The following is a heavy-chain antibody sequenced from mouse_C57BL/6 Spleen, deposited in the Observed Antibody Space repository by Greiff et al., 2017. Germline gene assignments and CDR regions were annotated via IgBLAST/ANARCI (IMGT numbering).Heavy chain of an antibody. D-gene: IGHD2-5*01. CDR2: ISDGGSYT. V-gene: IGHV5-4*01. J-gene: IGHJ2*01. CDR3: AREGTYYSNSYFDY. Sequence: EVQLVESGGGLVKPGGSLKLSCAASGFTFSSYAMSWVRQTPEKRLEWVATISDGGSYTYYPDNVKGRFTISRDNAKNNLYLQMSHLKSEDTAMYYCAREGTYYSNSYFDYWGQGTTLTVSS. CDR1: GFTFSSYA.